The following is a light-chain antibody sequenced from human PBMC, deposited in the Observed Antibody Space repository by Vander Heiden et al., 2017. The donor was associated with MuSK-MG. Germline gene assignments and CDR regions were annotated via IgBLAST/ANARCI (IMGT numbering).Light chain of an antibody. CDR2: GAS. CDR3: QQYNDWPPYT. V-gene: IGKV3-15*01. Sequence: EIVMTQSPATLSVSPGERATLSCRASQSVSSNLAWYQQKVCQAPRLLIYGASTRATGVPARFSGSASGTEFTLTISSLQSEDFAVYYCQQYNDWPPYTFGQGTKLEIK. CDR1: QSVSSN. J-gene: IGKJ2*01.